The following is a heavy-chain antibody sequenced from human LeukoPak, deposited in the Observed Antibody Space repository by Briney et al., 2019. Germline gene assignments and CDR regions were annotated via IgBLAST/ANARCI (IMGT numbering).Heavy chain of an antibody. CDR2: TRNKANSYTT. Sequence: GGSLRLSCAASGFTFSDHYMDWVRQAPGKGLEWVGRTRNKANSYTTEYAASVKGRFTISRDDSKNSLYLQMNSLKTEDTAVYYCARAYCGGDCYAFDFWGQGTMVTVSS. D-gene: IGHD2-21*02. CDR1: GFTFSDHY. V-gene: IGHV3-72*01. CDR3: ARAYCGGDCYAFDF. J-gene: IGHJ3*01.